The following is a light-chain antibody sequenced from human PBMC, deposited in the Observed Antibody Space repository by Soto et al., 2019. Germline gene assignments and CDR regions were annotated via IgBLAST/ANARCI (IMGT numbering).Light chain of an antibody. CDR1: SSDVGGYNY. CDR2: EVS. V-gene: IGLV2-14*01. J-gene: IGLJ1*01. Sequence: QSALTQPASVSGSPGQSMTISCTGTSSDVGGYNYVSWYQQHPGKAPKLMIYEVSNRPSGVSNRFSGSKSGNTASLTISGLQAEDEADYYCSSYTSSSTFYVFGTGTKV. CDR3: SSYTSSSTFYV.